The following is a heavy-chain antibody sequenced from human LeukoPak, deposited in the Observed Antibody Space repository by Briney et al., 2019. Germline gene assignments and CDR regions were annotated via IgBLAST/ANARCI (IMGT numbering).Heavy chain of an antibody. CDR3: AIDPNWGTHS. V-gene: IGHV3-11*05. J-gene: IGHJ4*02. CDR1: GFTFSDYY. Sequence: AGGSLRLSCAASGFTFSDYYMNWIRQAPGKGLEYISYISGSSSDTNYADSVKGRFTISRDNAKKSLYLQMNSLRVEDTAVYYCAIDPNWGTHSWGQGVLVTVSS. D-gene: IGHD7-27*01. CDR2: ISGSSSDT.